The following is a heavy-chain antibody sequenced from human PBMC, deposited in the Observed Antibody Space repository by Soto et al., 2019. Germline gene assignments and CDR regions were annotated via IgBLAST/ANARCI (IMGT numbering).Heavy chain of an antibody. J-gene: IGHJ4*02. CDR1: GGSISSGGYY. D-gene: IGHD5-18*01. V-gene: IGHV4-31*03. Sequence: PSETLSLTCTVSGGSISSGGYYWSWIRQHPGKGLEWIGYIYYSGSTYYNPSLKSRVTISVDTSKNQFSLKLSSVTAADTAVYYCARGSPAMVRGFDYWGQGTLVTAPQ. CDR3: ARGSPAMVRGFDY. CDR2: IYYSGST.